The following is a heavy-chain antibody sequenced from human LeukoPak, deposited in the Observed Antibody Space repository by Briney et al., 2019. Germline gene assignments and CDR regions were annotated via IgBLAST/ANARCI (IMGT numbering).Heavy chain of an antibody. D-gene: IGHD4-17*01. Sequence: GGSLRLSCTASGFTFSDYYMSWIRQAPGKGLEWVSYISSSGSTIYYADSVKGRSTISRDNAKNSLYLQMNSLRAEDTAVYYCARDDYGDYPPDYWGQGTLVTVSS. CDR1: GFTFSDYY. CDR2: ISSSGSTI. J-gene: IGHJ4*02. V-gene: IGHV3-11*01. CDR3: ARDDYGDYPPDY.